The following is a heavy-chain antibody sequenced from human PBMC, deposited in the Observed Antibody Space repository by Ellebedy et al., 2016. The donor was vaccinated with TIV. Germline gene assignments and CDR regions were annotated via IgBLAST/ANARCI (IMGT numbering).Heavy chain of an antibody. CDR3: ARDWIATDTSSRYGNSLDAFDI. D-gene: IGHD6-13*01. Sequence: ASVKVSCKASGATFSAYGISWVRQAPGQGLEWMGGIISILGTAHYAQKFQGRVTITADISTSTAYMELSSLRSDDTAMYYCARDWIATDTSSRYGNSLDAFDIWGQGTMVTVSS. J-gene: IGHJ3*02. CDR2: IISILGTA. V-gene: IGHV1-69*10. CDR1: GATFSAYG.